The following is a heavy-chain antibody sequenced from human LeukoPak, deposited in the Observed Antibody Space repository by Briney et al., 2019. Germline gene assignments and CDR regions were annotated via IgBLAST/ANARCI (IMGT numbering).Heavy chain of an antibody. V-gene: IGHV3-23*01. CDR2: ISSGGNT. CDR1: GFTFSDNA. J-gene: IGHJ4*02. D-gene: IGHD3-22*01. CDR3: AKHLGGNYFDRPFDY. Sequence: GGSLRLSCAASGFTFSDNAMTWVRQAPGKGLEWVAAISSGGNTKYADSERGRFSISRDNSKNTLYLQMNSLRAEDTAVYYCAKHLGGNYFDRPFDYWGQGTLVTVSS.